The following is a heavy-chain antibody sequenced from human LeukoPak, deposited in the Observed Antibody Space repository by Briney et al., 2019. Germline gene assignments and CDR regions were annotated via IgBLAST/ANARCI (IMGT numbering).Heavy chain of an antibody. V-gene: IGHV1-3*01. CDR2: INAGNGNT. J-gene: IGHJ4*02. CDR1: GYTFTSYA. CDR3: ARGGSSSWYSYYFDY. D-gene: IGHD6-13*01. Sequence: ASVKVSCKASGYTFTSYAMHWVRQAPRQRLEWMGWINAGNGNTKYSQKFQGRVTITRDTSASTAYMELSSLRSEDTAVYYCARGGSSSWYSYYFDYWGQGTLVTVSS.